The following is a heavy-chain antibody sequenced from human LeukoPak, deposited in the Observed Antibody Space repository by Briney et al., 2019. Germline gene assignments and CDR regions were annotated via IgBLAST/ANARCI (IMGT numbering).Heavy chain of an antibody. CDR1: GFTVSSNS. CDR3: AKGYSGYLNDAFDI. J-gene: IGHJ3*02. CDR2: IYSDNT. Sequence: GGSLRLSCTVSGFTVSSNSMSWVRQAPGKGLEWVSFIYSDNTHYSDSVKGRFTISRDNSKNTLYLQMNSLRAEDTAVYYCAKGYSGYLNDAFDIWGQGTMVTVSS. D-gene: IGHD5-12*01. V-gene: IGHV3-53*01.